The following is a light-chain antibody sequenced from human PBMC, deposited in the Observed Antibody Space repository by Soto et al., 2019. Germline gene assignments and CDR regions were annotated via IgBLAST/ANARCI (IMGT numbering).Light chain of an antibody. CDR2: GAS. CDR1: QSVSSN. J-gene: IGKJ2*01. V-gene: IGKV3-15*01. CDR3: QQYEIWPRT. Sequence: EILMTQSPATLSVSPGERATLSYRASQSVSSNLAWYQQRPGQSPRLLIYGASTTATGFPARFSGSGSGTEFTLTISDLQSEDFAVYYCQQYEIWPRTFGQGTNLEIK.